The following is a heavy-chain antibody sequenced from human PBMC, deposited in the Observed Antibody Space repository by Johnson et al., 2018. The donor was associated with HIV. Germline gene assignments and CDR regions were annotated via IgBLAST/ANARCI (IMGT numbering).Heavy chain of an antibody. V-gene: IGHV3-30*04. CDR3: ARDDVVETEDAFDL. Sequence: QVQLVESGGGVVQPGRSLRLSCVASGFMFSTYAMHWVRQAPGKGLEWVAVISYAGSNTYFADSVKGRFTISKDNSKNTLYLQMNSLRSEDTAMYYCARDDVVETEDAFDLWGQGTMVTVSS. J-gene: IGHJ3*01. CDR1: GFMFSTYA. D-gene: IGHD2-15*01. CDR2: ISYAGSNT.